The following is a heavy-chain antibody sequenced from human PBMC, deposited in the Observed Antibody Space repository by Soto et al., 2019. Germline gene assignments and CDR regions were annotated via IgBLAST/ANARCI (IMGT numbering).Heavy chain of an antibody. J-gene: IGHJ4*02. CDR3: AREVDCSGGSCYRGYFDY. CDR2: IWYDGSNE. V-gene: IGHV3-33*01. CDR1: GFTFSSYA. D-gene: IGHD2-15*01. Sequence: PGGSLRLSCAASGFTFSSYAMHWVRQAPGKGLEWVAVIWYDGSNEYYADSVKGRFTISRDNSQNTLNLQMNSLRAEDTAVYYCAREVDCSGGSCYRGYFDYWGQGTLVTVSS.